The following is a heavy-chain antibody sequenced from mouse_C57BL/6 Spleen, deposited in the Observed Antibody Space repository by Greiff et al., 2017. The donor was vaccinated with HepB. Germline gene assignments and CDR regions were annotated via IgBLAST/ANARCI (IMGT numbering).Heavy chain of an antibody. V-gene: IGHV1-81*01. CDR1: GYTFTSYG. J-gene: IGHJ2*01. D-gene: IGHD2-2*01. CDR2: IYPRSGNT. CDR3: ARWESTMVTTGDY. Sequence: VKLQQSGAELARPGASVKLSCKASGYTFTSYGISWVKQRTGQGLEWIGEIYPRSGNTYYNEKFKGKATLTADKSSSTAYMELRSLTSEDSAVYFCARWESTMVTTGDYWGQGTTLTVSS.